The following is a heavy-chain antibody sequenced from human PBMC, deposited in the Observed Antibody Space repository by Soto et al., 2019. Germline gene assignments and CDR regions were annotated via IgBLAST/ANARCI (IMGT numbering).Heavy chain of an antibody. CDR3: ARDLDGSGSYYTDY. V-gene: IGHV1-18*01. J-gene: IGHJ4*02. CDR2: ISAYNGNT. D-gene: IGHD3-10*01. CDR1: GYLFISYG. Sequence: QVPLVQSGAEVKKPGASVKVSCKASGYLFISYGISWVRQAPGQGLEWMGRISAYNGNTNYAQNLQGRVTMTTDTSTSTAYMELRSLRSDDTAVYYCARDLDGSGSYYTDYWGPGTLVTVSS.